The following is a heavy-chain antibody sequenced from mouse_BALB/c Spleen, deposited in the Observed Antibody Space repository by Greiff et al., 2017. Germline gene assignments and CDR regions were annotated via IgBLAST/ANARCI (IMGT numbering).Heavy chain of an antibody. D-gene: IGHD3-2*01. CDR2: ISSGSSTI. J-gene: IGHJ3*01. Sequence: DVMLVESGGGLVQPGGSRKLSCAASGFTFSSFGMHWVRQAPEKGLEWVAYISSGSSTIYYADTVKGRFTISRDNPKNTLFLQMTSLRSEDTAMYYCAPTARAPFAYWGQGTLVTVSA. V-gene: IGHV5-17*02. CDR3: APTARAPFAY. CDR1: GFTFSSFG.